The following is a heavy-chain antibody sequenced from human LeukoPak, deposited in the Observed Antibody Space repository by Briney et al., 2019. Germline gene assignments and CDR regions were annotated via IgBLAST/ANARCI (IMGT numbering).Heavy chain of an antibody. CDR2: ISYDGSKK. D-gene: IGHD2-15*01. V-gene: IGHV3-30*03. Sequence: GGSLRLSCAASGFTFSSYGMHWVRQAPGKGLEWVAVISYDGSKKYNADSVKGRFTISRDNSKNTLYLQMNSLRAEDTAVYYCARDVYCSGGSCYSNSDYWGQGTLVTVSS. CDR1: GFTFSSYG. J-gene: IGHJ4*02. CDR3: ARDVYCSGGSCYSNSDY.